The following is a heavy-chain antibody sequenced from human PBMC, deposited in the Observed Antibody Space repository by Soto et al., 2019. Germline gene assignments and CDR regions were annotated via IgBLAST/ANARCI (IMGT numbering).Heavy chain of an antibody. CDR3: ARVSDY. CDR1: GGSISSGGYS. J-gene: IGHJ4*02. V-gene: IGHV4-30-2*01. Sequence: QLQLQESGSGLVKPSQTLSLTCAVSGGSISSGGYSWSWVRQPPGKGLEWIGYIYHSGSTYYNPSPQSRVTISLDRFKNQFSLKLSSVTATDTAVYHCARVSDYWGQGTLVTVSS. CDR2: IYHSGST.